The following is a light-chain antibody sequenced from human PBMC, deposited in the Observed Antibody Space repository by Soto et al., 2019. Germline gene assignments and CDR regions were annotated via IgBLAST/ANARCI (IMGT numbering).Light chain of an antibody. CDR1: NIRSKS. V-gene: IGLV3-21*04. J-gene: IGLJ1*01. Sequence: SYELTQPPSVSVAPGKTARITCGGNNIRSKSVHWYQQKPGQAPVLVIYYDSDRPSGIPERFSGSNSGNTATLTISRVEAGDEADYYCQVWDSSSDPLYVFGTGTKLTVL. CDR2: YDS. CDR3: QVWDSSSDPLYV.